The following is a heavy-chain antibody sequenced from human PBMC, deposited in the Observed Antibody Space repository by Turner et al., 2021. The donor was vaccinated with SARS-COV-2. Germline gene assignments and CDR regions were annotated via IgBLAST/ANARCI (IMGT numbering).Heavy chain of an antibody. J-gene: IGHJ4*02. D-gene: IGHD2-2*01. CDR2: IFSDGDSK. V-gene: IGHV3-23*01. CDR3: AKTRGPVAFHPDS. Sequence: EVQVLESGGTLVQPGGSLRLSCAVSGFIFSNYAITWVRQAPGRGLEWVCSIFSDGDSKYYADSVKGRFTISRDDSKNTVSLQMNSLRAEDTALYYCAKTRGPVAFHPDSWGQGTLVTVSS. CDR1: GFIFSNYA.